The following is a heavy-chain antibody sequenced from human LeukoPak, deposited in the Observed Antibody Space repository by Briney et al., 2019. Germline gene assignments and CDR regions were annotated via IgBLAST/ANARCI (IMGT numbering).Heavy chain of an antibody. CDR2: ISSSSSYI. J-gene: IGHJ5*02. CDR3: ARTWYVAVAGSESGSNSFDP. CDR1: GFTFSSYS. D-gene: IGHD6-19*01. V-gene: IGHV3-21*01. Sequence: PGGSLRLSCAASGFTFSSYSMNWVRQAPGKGLEWVSSISSSSSYIYYADSVKGRFTISRDNAKNSLYLQMNSLRAEDTAVYYCARTWYVAVAGSESGSNSFDPWGQGTLVTVSS.